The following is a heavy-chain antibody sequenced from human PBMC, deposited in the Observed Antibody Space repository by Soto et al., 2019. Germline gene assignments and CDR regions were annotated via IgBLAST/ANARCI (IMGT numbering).Heavy chain of an antibody. CDR2: MNPNSGNT. Sequence: QVQLVQSGAEVKKPGASVKVSCKASGYTFTSYDINWVRQATGQGLEWMGWMNPNSGNTGYAQKFQGRVTMTRNTSISTAYMELSSLRSEDTAVYYCARVADGYRSSWYRNGYWYFDLWGRGTLVTVSS. CDR3: ARVADGYRSSWYRNGYWYFDL. V-gene: IGHV1-8*01. J-gene: IGHJ2*01. D-gene: IGHD6-13*01. CDR1: GYTFTSYD.